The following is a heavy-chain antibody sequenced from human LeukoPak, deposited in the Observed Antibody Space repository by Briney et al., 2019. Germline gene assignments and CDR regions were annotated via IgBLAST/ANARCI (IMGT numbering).Heavy chain of an antibody. CDR2: IHPDGSET. CDR3: ARGERGYGSGSYPSEGYYFDY. Sequence: PGGSLRLSCEASGFIFSSYWMGWVRQVPGKGLEWVANIHPDGSETSYVDSVKGRFTISRDNAKNSLYLQMNSLRAEDTAVYYCARGERGYGSGSYPSEGYYFDYWGQGTLVTVSS. V-gene: IGHV3-7*01. J-gene: IGHJ4*02. D-gene: IGHD3-10*01. CDR1: GFIFSSYW.